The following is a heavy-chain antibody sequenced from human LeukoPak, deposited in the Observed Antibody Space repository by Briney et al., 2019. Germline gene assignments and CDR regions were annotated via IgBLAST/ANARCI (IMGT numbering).Heavy chain of an antibody. CDR1: GGTFSSYA. CDR2: IIPILGIA. CDR3: ARGRIAVAGTEGY. Sequence: SVKVSCKASGGTFSSYAISWVRQAPGQGLESMGRIIPILGIANYAQKFQGRVTITADKSTSTAYMELSSLRSEDTAVYYCARGRIAVAGTEGYWGQGTLVTVSS. J-gene: IGHJ4*02. V-gene: IGHV1-69*04. D-gene: IGHD6-19*01.